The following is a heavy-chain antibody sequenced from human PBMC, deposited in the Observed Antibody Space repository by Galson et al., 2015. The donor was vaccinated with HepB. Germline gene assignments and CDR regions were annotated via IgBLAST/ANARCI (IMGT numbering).Heavy chain of an antibody. CDR2: TYYRSEWYH. V-gene: IGHV6-1*01. J-gene: IGHJ1*01. Sequence: CAISGDSVSSNSATWNWIRWSPSRGLEWLGRTYYRSEWYHDYAVSVKSRITINPDTSKNQLSLQLNSVTPEDMAVYYCARGPSYFQHWGQGTLVTVSS. CDR3: ARGPSYFQH. CDR1: GDSVSSNSAT.